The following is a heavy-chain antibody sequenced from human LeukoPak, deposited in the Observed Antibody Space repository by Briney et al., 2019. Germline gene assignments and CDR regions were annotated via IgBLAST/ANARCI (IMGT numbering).Heavy chain of an antibody. D-gene: IGHD7-27*01. CDR3: ARQTGDFSYFDY. CDR1: GGSISSYY. CDR2: IYYSGST. J-gene: IGHJ4*02. Sequence: PSETLSLTCTVSGGSISSYYWSWIRQPPGKGLEWIGYIYYSGSTNYNPSLMSRVTISVDTSKNQFSLKLTSVTAADTAVYYCARQTGDFSYFDYWGQGTLVTVSS. V-gene: IGHV4-59*08.